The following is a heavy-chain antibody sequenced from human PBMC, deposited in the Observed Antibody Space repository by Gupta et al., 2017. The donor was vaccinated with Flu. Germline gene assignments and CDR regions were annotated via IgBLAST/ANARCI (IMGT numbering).Heavy chain of an antibody. Sequence: EVQLLESGGGLVQPGGSLRLSCAASGFTFGSYARSWVRQAPGKGLEWVSAISGSGGSTYYADSVKGRFTISRDNSKNTLYLQMNSLRAEDTAVYYCAGVAGTGNWFDPWGQGTLVTVSS. CDR2: ISGSGGST. D-gene: IGHD6-19*01. V-gene: IGHV3-23*01. J-gene: IGHJ5*02. CDR1: GFTFGSYA. CDR3: AGVAGTGNWFDP.